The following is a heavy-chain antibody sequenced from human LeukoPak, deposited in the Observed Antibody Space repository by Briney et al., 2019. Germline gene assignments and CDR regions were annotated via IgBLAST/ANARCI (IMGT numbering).Heavy chain of an antibody. Sequence: PGGSLRLSCAASGFTVSSNYMSWVRQAPGKGLEWVPVIYSGGSTYYADSVKGRFTISRDNSKNTLYLQMNSLRAEDTAVYYCARDVGGSYPIGVDYWGQGTLVTVSS. CDR2: IYSGGST. D-gene: IGHD1-26*01. V-gene: IGHV3-66*01. CDR3: ARDVGGSYPIGVDY. J-gene: IGHJ4*02. CDR1: GFTVSSNY.